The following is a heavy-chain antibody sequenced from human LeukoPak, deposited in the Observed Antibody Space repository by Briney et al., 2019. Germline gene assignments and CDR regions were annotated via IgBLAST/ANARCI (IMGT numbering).Heavy chain of an antibody. CDR3: ARGSLWFGELSWFDP. V-gene: IGHV4-34*01. CDR1: GFTFNSYT. CDR2: INHSGST. D-gene: IGHD3-10*01. J-gene: IGHJ5*02. Sequence: PGGSLRLSRAASGFTFNSYTMSWIRQPPGKGLEWIGEINHSGSTNYNPSLKSRVTMSVDTSKNQFSLKLSSVTAADTAVYYCARGSLWFGELSWFDPWGQGTLVTVSS.